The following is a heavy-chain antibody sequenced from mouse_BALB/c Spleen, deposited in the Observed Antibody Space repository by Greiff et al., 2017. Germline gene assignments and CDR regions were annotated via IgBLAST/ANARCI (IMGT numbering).Heavy chain of an antibody. V-gene: IGHV1-19*01. CDR2: VNPYNGGT. Sequence: VQLKQSGPELVKPGASVKMSCKASGYTFTDYYMDWVKQSHGESFEWIGRVNPYNGGTSYNQKFKGKATLTVDKSSSTAYMELNSLTSEDSAVYYCARYLNGKGYAMDYWGQGTSVTVSS. CDR1: GYTFTDYY. CDR3: ARYLNGKGYAMDY. J-gene: IGHJ4*01. D-gene: IGHD2-1*01.